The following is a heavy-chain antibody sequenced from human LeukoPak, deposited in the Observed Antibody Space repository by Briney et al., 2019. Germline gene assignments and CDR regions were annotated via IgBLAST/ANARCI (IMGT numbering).Heavy chain of an antibody. V-gene: IGHV3-7*01. J-gene: IGHJ5*02. CDR1: GFTFSSYW. CDR2: IKQDGSEK. CDR3: ARLFNSDWFDP. Sequence: GGSLRLSCAASGFTFSSYWMSWARQAPGKGLEWVANIKQDGSEKYYVDSVKGRFTISRDNAKNSLYLQMNSLRAEDTAVYYCARLFNSDWFDPWGQGTLVTVSS. D-gene: IGHD4-23*01.